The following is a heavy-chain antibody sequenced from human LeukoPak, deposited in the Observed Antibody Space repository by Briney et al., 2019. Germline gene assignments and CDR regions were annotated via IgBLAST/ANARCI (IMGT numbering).Heavy chain of an antibody. CDR2: INPNSGGT. V-gene: IGHV1-2*02. CDR1: GGTFSSYA. D-gene: IGHD4-17*01. CDR3: ARVRVSWDYGDYLY. J-gene: IGHJ4*02. Sequence: GSSVKVSCKASGGTFSSYAISWVRQAPGQGLEWMGWINPNSGGTNYAQKFQGRVTMTRDTSISTAYMELSRLRSDDTAVYYCARVRVSWDYGDYLYWGQGTLVTVSS.